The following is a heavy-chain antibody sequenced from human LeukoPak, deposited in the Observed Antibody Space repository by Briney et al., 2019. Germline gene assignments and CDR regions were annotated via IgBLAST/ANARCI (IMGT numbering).Heavy chain of an antibody. J-gene: IGHJ6*02. D-gene: IGHD4-17*01. CDR3: ARTTVGLYYYYGMDV. V-gene: IGHV4-59*08. CDR2: IYYSGST. Sequence: SETLSLTCTGSGGSISSYYWSWIRQPPGKGLEWIGYIYYSGSTNYNPSLKSRVTISVDTSKNQFSLKLSSVTAADTAVYYCARTTVGLYYYYGMDVWGQGTTVTVSS. CDR1: GGSISSYY.